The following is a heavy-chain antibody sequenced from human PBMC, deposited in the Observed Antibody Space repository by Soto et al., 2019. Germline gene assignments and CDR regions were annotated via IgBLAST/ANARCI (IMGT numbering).Heavy chain of an antibody. CDR2: ISGSGGST. Sequence: QGGSLRLSCAASGFTFSSYAMSWVRQAPGKGLEWVSAISGSGGSTYYADSVKGRFTISRDNSKNTLYLQMNRLRAEDTAVYYCAKDVYDFWSGYFGYYFDYWGQGTLVTVSS. CDR3: AKDVYDFWSGYFGYYFDY. J-gene: IGHJ4*02. V-gene: IGHV3-23*01. D-gene: IGHD3-3*01. CDR1: GFTFSSYA.